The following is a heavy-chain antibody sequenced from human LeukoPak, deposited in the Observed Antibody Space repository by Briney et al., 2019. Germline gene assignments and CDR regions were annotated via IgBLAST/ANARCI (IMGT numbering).Heavy chain of an antibody. V-gene: IGHV3-30*02. CDR1: GFTFSSYG. D-gene: IGHD6-13*01. CDR2: IRYDGSNK. J-gene: IGHJ5*02. Sequence: GGSLRLSCAASGFTFSSYGMHWVRQAPGKGLEWVAFIRYDGSNKYYADSVKGRFTISRDNSKNTLYLQMNSLRAEDTAVYYCAKGGGSSWFGTSSCFDPWGQGTLVTVSS. CDR3: AKGGGSSWFGTSSCFDP.